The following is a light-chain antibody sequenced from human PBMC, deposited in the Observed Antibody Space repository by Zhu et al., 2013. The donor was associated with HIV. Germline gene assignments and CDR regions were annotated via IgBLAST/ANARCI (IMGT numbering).Light chain of an antibody. J-gene: IGKJ4*01. CDR1: QTVTGDS. CDR2: DAS. CDR3: QQYGKSPLT. Sequence: DIVLTQSPGTLSLSPGETVSHSCRASQTVTGDSLAWYQQKPGQAPRLLIYDASSRATGIPDRFSGSGSGTDFTLTISRLEPEDFAVYYCQQYGKSPLTFGGGTTVEIK. V-gene: IGKV3-20*01.